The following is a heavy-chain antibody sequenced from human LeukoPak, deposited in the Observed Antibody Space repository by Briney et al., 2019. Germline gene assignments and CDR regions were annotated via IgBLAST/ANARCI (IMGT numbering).Heavy chain of an antibody. J-gene: IGHJ5*02. Sequence: GGSLRLSCTASGFTFSDYYMAWIRQAPGKGLEWLSYISTGGDITSYVDSVKGRFTISRDNAKKSVYLQIDGLRAEDTAMYYCARDRQFRLHDPWGQGILVTVPS. CDR1: GFTFSDYY. V-gene: IGHV3-11*01. CDR2: ISTGGDIT. D-gene: IGHD3-16*01. CDR3: ARDRQFRLHDP.